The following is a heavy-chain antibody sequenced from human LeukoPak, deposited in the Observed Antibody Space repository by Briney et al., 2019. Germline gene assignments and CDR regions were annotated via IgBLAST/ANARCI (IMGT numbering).Heavy chain of an antibody. CDR2: IKQDGSEK. CDR1: GFTFSSYW. J-gene: IGHJ6*02. Sequence: QSGGFLRLSCAASGFTFSSYWMSWVRQAPGKGLEWVANIKQDGSEKYYVDSVKGRFTISRDNAKNSLYLQMNSLRAEDTAVYYCARHHDYYYYYGMDVWGQGTTVTVSS. V-gene: IGHV3-7*03. CDR3: ARHHDYYYYYGMDV.